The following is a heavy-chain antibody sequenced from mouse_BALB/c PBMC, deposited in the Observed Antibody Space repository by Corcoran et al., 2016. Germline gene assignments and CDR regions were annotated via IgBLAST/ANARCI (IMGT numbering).Heavy chain of an antibody. V-gene: IGHV14-3*02. CDR3: ARDYGSSFAY. CDR2: IDPANGNT. J-gene: IGHJ3*01. D-gene: IGHD1-1*01. Sequence: EVQLQQSGAELVKPGASVKLSCTASGFNIKDTYMYWVKQRPEQGLEWIGRIDPANGNTKYDPKFQGKATITADTSSNTAYLQLSSLTSEDTAVYYCARDYGSSFAYWGQGTLVTVSA. CDR1: GFNIKDTY.